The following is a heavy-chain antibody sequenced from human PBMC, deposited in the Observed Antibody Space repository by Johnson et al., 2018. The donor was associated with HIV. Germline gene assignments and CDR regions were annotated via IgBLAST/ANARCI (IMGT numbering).Heavy chain of an antibody. CDR2: ISSRGSTI. Sequence: VQLVESGGGLVQPGGSLRLSCAASGFTFSSYWMSWVRQAPGKGLEWVSYISSRGSTIYYADSVKGRFAISRDNAKNALYVQMNSLRAEDTAVYYCARDRGLWERNGAGAFDIWGQGTMVTVSS. J-gene: IGHJ3*02. V-gene: IGHV3-48*04. CDR1: GFTFSSYW. CDR3: ARDRGLWERNGAGAFDI. D-gene: IGHD1-26*01.